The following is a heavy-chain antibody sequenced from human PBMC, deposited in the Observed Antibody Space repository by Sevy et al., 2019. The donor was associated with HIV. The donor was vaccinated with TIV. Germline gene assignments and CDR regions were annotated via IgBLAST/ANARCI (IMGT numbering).Heavy chain of an antibody. D-gene: IGHD2-21*02. J-gene: IGHJ5*02. V-gene: IGHV4-59*01. CDR2: IFYSGST. Sequence: SETLSLTCTVSGGSISSYYWTWIRQPPGKGLEWIGYIFYSGSTKSSPSLKSRVTILVDTYKNQFSLELRSVTAADTAVYYCARGGLPGDWFDPWGQGTLVTVSS. CDR1: GGSISSYY. CDR3: ARGGLPGDWFDP.